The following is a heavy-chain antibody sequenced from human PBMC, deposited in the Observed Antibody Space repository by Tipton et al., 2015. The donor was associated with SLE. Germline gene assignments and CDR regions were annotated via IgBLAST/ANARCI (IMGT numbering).Heavy chain of an antibody. J-gene: IGHJ3*02. CDR2: IFNSGST. CDR1: GGSFSSGGYY. CDR3: ARDKYSSSTGVFDS. V-gene: IGHV4-31*03. Sequence: TLSLTCTVSGGSFSSGGYYWSWIRQHPGKGLEWVGYIFNSGSTYGGSSYYNPSLKSRVTISLDTSKNQFSLRLSSVTAADTAVYFCARDKYSSSTGVFDSWGQGTMVTVSS. D-gene: IGHD6-6*01.